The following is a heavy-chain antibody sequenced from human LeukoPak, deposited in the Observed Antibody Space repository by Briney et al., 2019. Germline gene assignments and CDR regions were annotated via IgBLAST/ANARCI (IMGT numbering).Heavy chain of an antibody. D-gene: IGHD4-23*01. Sequence: ASVKVSCKASGYTFTGYYMHWVRQAPGQGLEWMGWINPNSGGTNYAQKFQGWVTMTRDTSISTAYMELSRLRSDDTAVYYCATGLHYGGNSGFGYWGQGTLVTVSS. CDR3: ATGLHYGGNSGFGY. CDR2: INPNSGGT. CDR1: GYTFTGYY. J-gene: IGHJ4*02. V-gene: IGHV1-2*04.